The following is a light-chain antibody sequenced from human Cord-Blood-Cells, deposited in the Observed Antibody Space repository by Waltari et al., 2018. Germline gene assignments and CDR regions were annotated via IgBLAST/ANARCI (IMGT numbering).Light chain of an antibody. Sequence: EIVMTQSPATLSVSPGERAALACRARQSVSSNLAWYQQKPGQAPRLLIYGASTRATGIPARFSGSGSGTEFTLTLSSLQSEDFAVYYCQQYNNWPPYSFGPGTKLEIK. V-gene: IGKV3-15*01. CDR3: QQYNNWPPYS. CDR1: QSVSSN. CDR2: GAS. J-gene: IGKJ2*03.